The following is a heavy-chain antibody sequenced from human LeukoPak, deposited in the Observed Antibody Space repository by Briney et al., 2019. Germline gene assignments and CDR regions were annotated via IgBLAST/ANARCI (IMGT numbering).Heavy chain of an antibody. V-gene: IGHV4-59*11. Sequence: SETLSLTCSVSDVSISSHYWSWLRQPPGKGLEWIAYMRDTVNTKDNPSFKSRLTLSADTSKNQFSLRLSSVTGADSVVYYCATIKRGNIYGYFDFWGQGILVTVSS. J-gene: IGHJ4*02. CDR3: ATIKRGNIYGYFDF. CDR1: DVSISSHY. CDR2: MRDTVNT. D-gene: IGHD5-18*01.